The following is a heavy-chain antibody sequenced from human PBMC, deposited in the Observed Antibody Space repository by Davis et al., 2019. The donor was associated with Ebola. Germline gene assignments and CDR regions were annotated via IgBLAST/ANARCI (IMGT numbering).Heavy chain of an antibody. CDR3: ARGRYGSGWDGMDV. CDR1: GYTFSSYA. Sequence: SVKVSCKASGYTFSSYAISWVRQAPGQGLEWMGGIIPIFGTANYAQKFQGRVTITADESTSTAYMELSSLRSEDTAVYYCARGRYGSGWDGMDVWGQGTTVTVSS. J-gene: IGHJ6*02. D-gene: IGHD3-10*01. CDR2: IIPIFGTA. V-gene: IGHV1-69*13.